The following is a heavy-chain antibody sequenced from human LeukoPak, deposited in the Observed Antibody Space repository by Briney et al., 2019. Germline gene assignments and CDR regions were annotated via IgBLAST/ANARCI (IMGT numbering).Heavy chain of an antibody. Sequence: PGGSLRLSCAASGFTFSDYYMSWIRQAPGKGLEWVSYISSSGSTIYYADSVKGRFTISRDNAKNSLYLQMNSLRAEDTAVYYCAGGAMGATTPRYFDYWGQGTLVTVSS. CDR2: ISSSGSTI. CDR1: GFTFSDYY. CDR3: AGGAMGATTPRYFDY. J-gene: IGHJ4*02. D-gene: IGHD1-26*01. V-gene: IGHV3-11*04.